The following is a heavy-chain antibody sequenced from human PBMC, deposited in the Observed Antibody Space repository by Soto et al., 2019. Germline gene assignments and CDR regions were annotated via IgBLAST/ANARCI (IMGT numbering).Heavy chain of an antibody. J-gene: IGHJ4*02. CDR2: INAGNGNT. CDR1: GYTFTSYA. D-gene: IGHD6-13*01. CDR3: ARDPSSSWYGATFGWD. V-gene: IGHV1-3*05. Sequence: QVQLVQSGAEEKKPGASVKVSCKASGYTFTSYAMHWVRQAPGQRLEWMGWINAGNGNTKYSQKFQGRVTITRDTSASTAYMELSSLRSEDTAVYYCARDPSSSWYGATFGWDWGQGTLVTVSS.